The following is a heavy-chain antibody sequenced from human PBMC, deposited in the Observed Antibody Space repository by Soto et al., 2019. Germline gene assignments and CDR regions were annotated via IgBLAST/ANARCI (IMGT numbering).Heavy chain of an antibody. D-gene: IGHD3-16*01. CDR1: GFIFSDYY. CDR2: ISGTGDTK. J-gene: IGHJ6*02. Sequence: GGSLRLSCVASGFIFSDYYLSWIRQVPGQGLECVAYISGTGDTKYYADSLEGRFTISRDNAKNSLYLQMTSLRVEDTAVYYCPMGGGQLYFFEMEVWYPGTTVKISS. V-gene: IGHV3-11*01. CDR3: PMGGGQLYFFEMEV.